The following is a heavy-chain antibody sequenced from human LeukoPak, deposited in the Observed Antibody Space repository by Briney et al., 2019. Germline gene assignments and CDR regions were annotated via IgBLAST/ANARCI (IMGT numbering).Heavy chain of an antibody. D-gene: IGHD2-15*01. J-gene: IGHJ5*02. V-gene: IGHV1-18*01. CDR2: IRAYNGNT. Sequence: ASVRVSCKASGYMFTSYAISWVRRAPGQGLEWRGWIRAYNGNTKYAQKFQTRVTMTTDTSTSTAYMELRSLRSDDTAVYYCARVAVDLDCSGDTCSSVFKSFDAWGQGTLVTVSS. CDR3: ARVAVDLDCSGDTCSSVFKSFDA. CDR1: GYMFTSYA.